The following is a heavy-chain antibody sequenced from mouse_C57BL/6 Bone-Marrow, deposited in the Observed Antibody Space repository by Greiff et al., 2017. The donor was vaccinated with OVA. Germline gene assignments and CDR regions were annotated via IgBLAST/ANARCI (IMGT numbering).Heavy chain of an antibody. Sequence: VKLVESGPGLVAPSQSLSITCTVSGFSLTSYAISWVRQPPGKGLEWLGVIWTGGGTHYNSALKSRLSISKDNSKSQVFLKMNSLQTDDTARYYCASLNYSWFAYWGQGTLVTVSA. D-gene: IGHD1-1*01. CDR2: IWTGGGT. CDR3: ASLNYSWFAY. J-gene: IGHJ3*01. V-gene: IGHV2-9-1*01. CDR1: GFSLTSYA.